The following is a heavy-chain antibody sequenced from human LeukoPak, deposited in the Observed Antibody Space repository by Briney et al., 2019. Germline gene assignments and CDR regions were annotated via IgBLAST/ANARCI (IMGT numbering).Heavy chain of an antibody. J-gene: IGHJ3*02. CDR2: INPNSGST. V-gene: IGHV1-2*02. CDR1: GYTFTGYY. Sequence: ASVKVSCKASGYTFTGYYMHWVRQAPGQGLEWMGWINPNSGSTNYAQKFQGRVTMTRDTSISTAYMELSRLRSDDTAVYYCASPNCSSTSCYFRAFDIWGQGTMVTVSS. D-gene: IGHD2-2*01. CDR3: ASPNCSSTSCYFRAFDI.